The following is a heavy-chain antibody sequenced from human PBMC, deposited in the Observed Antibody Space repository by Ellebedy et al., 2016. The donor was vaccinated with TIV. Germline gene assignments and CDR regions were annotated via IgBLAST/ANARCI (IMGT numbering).Heavy chain of an antibody. D-gene: IGHD1-1*01. J-gene: IGHJ1*01. CDR1: YDSIPSAHH. CDR2: AFHRGAHRRGA. Sequence: MPSETLSLTCSVSYDSIPSAHHWGWVRQAPGKGPEWIASAFHRGAHRRGASYNPSRKRRVTVSVDPSQHQFYLKVKSVTAADTATYFCARVFPRSTSVSSRGTDYFQVWGRGTRVTVSS. CDR3: ARVFPRSTSVSSRGTDYFQV. V-gene: IGHV4-38-2*02.